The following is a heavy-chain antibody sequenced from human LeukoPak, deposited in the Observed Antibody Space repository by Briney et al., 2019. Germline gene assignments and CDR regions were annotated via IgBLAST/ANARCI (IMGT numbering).Heavy chain of an antibody. CDR2: INHSGST. J-gene: IGHJ4*02. V-gene: IGHV4-34*01. CDR1: GGSFSGYY. CDR3: ATGHNTYYGSAPLGY. D-gene: IGHD3-10*01. Sequence: SETLSLTCAVYGGSFSGYYWSWIRQPPGKGLEWIGEINHSGSTNYNPSLKSRVTISVDTSKNQFSLKLSSVTAADTAVYYCATGHNTYYGSAPLGYWGQGTLVTVSS.